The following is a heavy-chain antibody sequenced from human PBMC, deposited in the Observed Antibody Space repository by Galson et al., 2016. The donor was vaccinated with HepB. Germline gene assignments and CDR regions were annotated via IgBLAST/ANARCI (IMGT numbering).Heavy chain of an antibody. CDR2: ISRDSTYT. J-gene: IGHJ4*02. D-gene: IGHD3-10*01. CDR1: GFTFSDYY. V-gene: IGHV3-11*06. CDR3: AREMSLITILRGVTSSRLHRAIDC. Sequence: SLRLSCAASGFTFSDYYMSWIRQAPGKGLEWVSYISRDSTYTNYPNSVKGRFPISRDHAKNSLFLQMNTLRAEDTAVYYCAREMSLITILRGVTSSRLHRAIDCWGQGTLVTVSS.